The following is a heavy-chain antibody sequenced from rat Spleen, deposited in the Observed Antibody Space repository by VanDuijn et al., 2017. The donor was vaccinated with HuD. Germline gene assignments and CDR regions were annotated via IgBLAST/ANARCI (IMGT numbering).Heavy chain of an antibody. V-gene: IGHV2-1*01. Sequence: QVQLKESGPGLVQPSQTLSLTCTVSGFSLTSNSVSWVRQPPGKGLEWMGAIWSGGSTVYNSALKSRLSISRDTSKSQVFLKMNSLRTEDTAMYFCARIAKYYYDGSYYYVHYDYWGQGVMVTVSS. CDR1: GFSLTSNS. CDR3: ARIAKYYYDGSYYYVHYDY. J-gene: IGHJ2*01. D-gene: IGHD1-12*02. CDR2: IWSGGST.